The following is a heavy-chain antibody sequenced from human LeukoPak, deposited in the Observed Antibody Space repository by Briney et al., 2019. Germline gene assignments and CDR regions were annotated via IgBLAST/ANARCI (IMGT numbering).Heavy chain of an antibody. V-gene: IGHV3-11*04. Sequence: GGSRRLSGAASGFNFRDYYMSWSRQAPGKGLEGGSYSIGSGSTIYYVDSVKGRFTISRDNAKNSLYLQMNSLRAEDTAVYYRARDYGGSSHFDYWGQGKLVTVSS. CDR2: SIGSGSTI. D-gene: IGHD4-23*01. CDR3: ARDYGGSSHFDY. J-gene: IGHJ4*02. CDR1: GFNFRDYY.